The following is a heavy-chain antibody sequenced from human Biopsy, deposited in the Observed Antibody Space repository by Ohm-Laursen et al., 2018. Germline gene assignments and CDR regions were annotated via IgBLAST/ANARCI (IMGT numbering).Heavy chain of an antibody. CDR1: GVSINTGGYY. CDR2: IHYSGNT. J-gene: IGHJ4*02. V-gene: IGHV4-31*03. D-gene: IGHD3-16*01. Sequence: SQTLSLTCTVSGVSINTGGYYWTWIRQHPGLGLEWIGYIHYSGNTLYNPSLKSRLTISVDTSRNQFSLKLTSVTAADTALYCRTRAGGGKIYGLWGQGTLVTVSS. CDR3: TRAGGGKIYGL.